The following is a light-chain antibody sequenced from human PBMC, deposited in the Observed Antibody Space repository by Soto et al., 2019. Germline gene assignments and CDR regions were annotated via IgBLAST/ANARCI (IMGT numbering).Light chain of an antibody. Sequence: DIQMTQSPSTLSASVGDRVTITCRASQSISSWLAWYQQKPGKAPKLLIYDASSLESGVPSRFSGSGSGTEFTLTISRLPPDDFATYYCQQXNSYPVTSGQWTKVHIK. J-gene: IGKJ1*01. CDR3: QQXNSYPVT. CDR2: DAS. CDR1: QSISSW. V-gene: IGKV1-5*01.